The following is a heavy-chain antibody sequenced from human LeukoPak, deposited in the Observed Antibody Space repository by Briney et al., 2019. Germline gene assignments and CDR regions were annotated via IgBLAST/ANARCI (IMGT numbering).Heavy chain of an antibody. CDR3: ARHNNWAFDY. Sequence: GESLQISCKGSGYSFTSYWIGWVHQTSGKGLEWMAIIHPNDASTIYSPSFQGQVTISADRSIITAYLQWNTLQASDTAIYYCARHNNWAFDYWDRGTLLTVSS. CDR1: GYSFTSYW. CDR2: IHPNDAST. V-gene: IGHV5-51*07. J-gene: IGHJ4*02. D-gene: IGHD1-20*01.